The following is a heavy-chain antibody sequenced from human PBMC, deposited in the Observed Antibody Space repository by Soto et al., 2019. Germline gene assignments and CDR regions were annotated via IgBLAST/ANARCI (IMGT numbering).Heavy chain of an antibody. J-gene: IGHJ6*02. CDR3: ARIQIRASSIDTNYYYHYGMDV. Sequence: SGPTLVNPTETLTLTCTVSGFSLSNARMGVSWIRQPPGKALEWLAHIFSNDEKSYSTSLKSRLTISKDTSKSQVVLTMTNMDPVDTATYYCARIQIRASSIDTNYYYHYGMDVWGQGTTVTVSS. CDR1: GFSLSNARMG. D-gene: IGHD6-13*01. CDR2: IFSNDEK. V-gene: IGHV2-26*01.